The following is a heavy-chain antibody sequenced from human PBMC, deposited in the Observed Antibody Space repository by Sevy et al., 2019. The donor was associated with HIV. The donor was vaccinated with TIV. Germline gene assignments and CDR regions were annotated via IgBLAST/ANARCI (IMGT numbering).Heavy chain of an antibody. V-gene: IGHV4-61*01. CDR2: IYYSGST. D-gene: IGHD3-3*01. Sequence: SETLSLTCTVSGGSVSSGSYYWSWIRQPPGKGLEWIGYIYYSGSTNYNPSLKSRVTISVDTSKNQVSLKLSSVTAADTAVYYCARGQRLVTIFGVVIRRWFDPWGQGTLVTVSS. CDR1: GGSVSSGSYY. J-gene: IGHJ5*02. CDR3: ARGQRLVTIFGVVIRRWFDP.